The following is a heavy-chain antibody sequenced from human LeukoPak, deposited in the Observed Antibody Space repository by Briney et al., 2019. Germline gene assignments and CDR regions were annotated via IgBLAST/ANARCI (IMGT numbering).Heavy chain of an antibody. Sequence: RTSETLSLTCAVYGGSFSGYYWSWIRQPPGKGLEWIGEINHSGSTNYNPSLKSRVTISGDTSKNQFSLKLSSVTAADTAVYYCAIHIVVAPAAKKKNWFDPWGQGTLVTVSS. CDR3: AIHIVVAPAAKKKNWFDP. J-gene: IGHJ5*02. V-gene: IGHV4-34*01. CDR2: INHSGST. D-gene: IGHD2-2*01. CDR1: GGSFSGYY.